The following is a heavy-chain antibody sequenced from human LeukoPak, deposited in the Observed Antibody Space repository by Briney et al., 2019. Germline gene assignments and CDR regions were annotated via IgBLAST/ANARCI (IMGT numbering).Heavy chain of an antibody. J-gene: IGHJ6*03. Sequence: GGSLRLSCAASGFTFSNYAMSWVRQAPGKGLEWVSIIGYRGGSIYYAYSVQGRFTISRDNSKNTLSLQTNGLRPEDTAVYYCAKSWGYTRPYYNYMDVWGKGTTVTVSS. CDR1: GFTFSNYA. CDR2: IGYRGGSI. V-gene: IGHV3-23*01. D-gene: IGHD3-16*02. CDR3: AKSWGYTRPYYNYMDV.